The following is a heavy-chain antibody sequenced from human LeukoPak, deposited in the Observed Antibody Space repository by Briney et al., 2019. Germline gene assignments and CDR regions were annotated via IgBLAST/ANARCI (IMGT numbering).Heavy chain of an antibody. CDR1: GDSVSSNSAA. D-gene: IGHD1-26*01. CDR2: TYYRSKWYN. V-gene: IGHV6-1*01. CDR3: ARDRAYSGSYFDWFDP. J-gene: IGHJ5*02. Sequence: SQTLSLTCAISGDSVSSNSAAWNWIRQSPSRGLEWLGRTYYRSKWYNDYAVSVKSRITINPDTSKNQFSLQLNPVTPEDTAVYYCARDRAYSGSYFDWFDPWGQGTLVTVSS.